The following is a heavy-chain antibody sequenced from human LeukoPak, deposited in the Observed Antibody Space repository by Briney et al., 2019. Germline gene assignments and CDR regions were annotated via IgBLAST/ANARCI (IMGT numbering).Heavy chain of an antibody. Sequence: GGSLRLSCAASGFTLSSNSMNWVRQAPGKGLDWVSYISSSSGTIHYADSVKGRFTISRDNAKNSLYLQMNSLRAEDTAVYYCVGGGVVVPAQDAFDIWGQGTMVTISS. CDR2: ISSSSGTI. CDR3: VGGGVVVPAQDAFDI. V-gene: IGHV3-48*01. D-gene: IGHD3-16*01. J-gene: IGHJ3*02. CDR1: GFTLSSNS.